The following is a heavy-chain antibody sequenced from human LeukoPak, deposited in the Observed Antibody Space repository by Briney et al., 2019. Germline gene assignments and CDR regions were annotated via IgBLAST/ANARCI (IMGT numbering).Heavy chain of an antibody. Sequence: GESLKISCKGSGYSFTSYWIGWVRQMPGKGLEWMGIIYPGDSDTRYSPSFQGQVTISADKSISTAYLHWSSLKSSDTALYYCARATTVVSFDFWGQGTLVTVSS. V-gene: IGHV5-51*01. CDR3: ARATTVVSFDF. D-gene: IGHD1-1*01. J-gene: IGHJ4*02. CDR2: IYPGDSDT. CDR1: GYSFTSYW.